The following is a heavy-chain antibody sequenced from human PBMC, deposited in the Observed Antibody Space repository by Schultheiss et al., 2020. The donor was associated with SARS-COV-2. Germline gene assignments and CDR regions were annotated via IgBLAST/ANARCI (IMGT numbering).Heavy chain of an antibody. D-gene: IGHD7-27*01. J-gene: IGHJ4*02. CDR1: GFTFSSYA. Sequence: GGSLRLSCAASGFTFSSYAMSWVRQAPGKGLEWVSGINWNGGSTGYADSVKGRFTISRDNSKNTLYLQMNSLRAEDTAVYYCARPTQTGAFDYWGQGTLVTVSS. V-gene: IGHV3-23*01. CDR2: INWNGGST. CDR3: ARPTQTGAFDY.